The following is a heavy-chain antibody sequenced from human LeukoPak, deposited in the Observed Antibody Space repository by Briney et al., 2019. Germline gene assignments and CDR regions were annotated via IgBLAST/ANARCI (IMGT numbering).Heavy chain of an antibody. J-gene: IGHJ3*02. CDR3: ASETRRGYRYGSPTDGFDI. V-gene: IGHV3-21*01. D-gene: IGHD5-18*01. Sequence: GGSLRLSCAASGFTFSHCSMNWVRQAPGKGLEWVSSISSSSSYIYYADSVKGRFTISRDNAKNSLYLQMNSLRAEDTAVYYCASETRRGYRYGSPTDGFDIWGQGTMVTVSS. CDR2: ISSSSSYI. CDR1: GFTFSHCS.